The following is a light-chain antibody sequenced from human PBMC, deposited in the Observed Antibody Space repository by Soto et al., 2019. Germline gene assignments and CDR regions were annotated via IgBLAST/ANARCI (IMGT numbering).Light chain of an antibody. J-gene: IGKJ2*01. CDR1: QTISNY. V-gene: IGKV1-39*01. Sequence: DIQMTQSPSSLSASVGERVTITCRASQTISNYLNWYQQKPGKAPKLLIYAASSLQSGVPSRFSGSGSATDFTLTISSLQPEDFATYYCQHSYSIPFTFGQGTKLEIK. CDR3: QHSYSIPFT. CDR2: AAS.